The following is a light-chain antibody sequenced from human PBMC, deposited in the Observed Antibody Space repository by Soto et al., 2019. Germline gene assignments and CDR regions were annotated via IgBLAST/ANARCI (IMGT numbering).Light chain of an antibody. CDR3: QKYNSAPLLT. J-gene: IGKJ4*01. Sequence: DIQMTQSPSTLSASVGDRVTITCRASQSISSWLAWYQQKPGKAPKLLIYAASTLQSGVPSRFSGSGSGTDFTLTISSLQPEDVATYYCQKYNSAPLLTFGGGTKVDIK. V-gene: IGKV1-27*01. CDR2: AAS. CDR1: QSISSW.